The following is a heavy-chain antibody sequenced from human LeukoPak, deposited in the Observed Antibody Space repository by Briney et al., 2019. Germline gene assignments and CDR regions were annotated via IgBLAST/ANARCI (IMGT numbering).Heavy chain of an antibody. V-gene: IGHV3-7*03. CDR1: GFTFNSYW. D-gene: IGHD6-13*01. CDR2: IKQDGSEK. CDR3: ARDTDIVAAGSDY. J-gene: IGHJ4*02. Sequence: GGSLRLSCAASGFTFNSYWMSWVRQAPGKGLEWVANIKQDGSEKYYEDSVKGRFTISRDNAKNSLYLQMNSLRAEDTAVYYCARDTDIVAAGSDYWGQGTLVTVSS.